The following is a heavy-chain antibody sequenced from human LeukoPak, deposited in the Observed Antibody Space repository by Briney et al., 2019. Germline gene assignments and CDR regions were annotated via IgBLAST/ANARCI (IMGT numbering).Heavy chain of an antibody. CDR1: GFTFSSSA. CDR2: ISNNGGYT. V-gene: IGHV3-23*01. J-gene: IGHJ4*02. Sequence: GGSLRLSCAASGFTFSSSAMSWVRQAPGKGLEWVSAISNNGGYTYYADSVQGRFTISRDNSKSTLCLQMNSLRAEDTAVYYCAKQLGYCSDGSCYFPYWGQGTLATVSS. CDR3: AKQLGYCSDGSCYFPY. D-gene: IGHD2-15*01.